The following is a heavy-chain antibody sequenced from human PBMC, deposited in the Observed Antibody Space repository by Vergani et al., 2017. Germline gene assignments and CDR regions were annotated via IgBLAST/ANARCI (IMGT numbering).Heavy chain of an antibody. D-gene: IGHD2-15*01. CDR2: IIPILGIA. CDR1: GGTFSSYA. CDR3: ARGVGYCSGGSCYQHYYYYYYMDV. J-gene: IGHJ6*03. V-gene: IGHV1-69*04. Sequence: QVQLVQSGAEVKKPGSSVKVSCKASGGTFSSYAISWVRQAPGQGLEWMGRIIPILGIANYAQKFQGRVTITADKSTSTAYMELGSLRSEDTAVYYCARGVGYCSGGSCYQHYYYYYYMDVWQRDHGHRLL.